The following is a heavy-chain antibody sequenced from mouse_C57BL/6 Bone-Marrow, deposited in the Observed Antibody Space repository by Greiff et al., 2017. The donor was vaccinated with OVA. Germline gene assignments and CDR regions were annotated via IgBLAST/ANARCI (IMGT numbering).Heavy chain of an antibody. V-gene: IGHV1-69*01. Sequence: QVQLQQPGAELVMPGASVKLSCKASGYTFTSYWMHWVKQRPGQGLEWIGEIDPSDSYTNYNQKFKGKSTLTVAKSSSTAYMQLSSLTSDDSAVYYWAGGDYDGVYAIYYWGQEASGTVSS. D-gene: IGHD2-4*01. CDR2: IDPSDSYT. CDR1: GYTFTSYW. J-gene: IGHJ4*01. CDR3: AGGDYDGVYAIYY.